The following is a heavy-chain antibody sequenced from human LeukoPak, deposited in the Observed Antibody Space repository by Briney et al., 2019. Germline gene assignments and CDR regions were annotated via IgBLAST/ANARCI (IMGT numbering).Heavy chain of an antibody. CDR1: GVSFSGYY. Sequence: SETLSLTCAVCGVSFSGYYWSWIRQPPGKGLEWIGEINHSGSTNYNPSLKSRVTISVDTSKNQFPLKLSSVTAADTAVYYCAYSSSWYWFDPWGQGTLVSVSS. V-gene: IGHV4-34*01. D-gene: IGHD6-13*01. CDR2: INHSGST. J-gene: IGHJ5*02. CDR3: AYSSSWYWFDP.